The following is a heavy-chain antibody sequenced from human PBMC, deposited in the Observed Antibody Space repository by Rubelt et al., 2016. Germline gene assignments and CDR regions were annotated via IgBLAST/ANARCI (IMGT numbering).Heavy chain of an antibody. V-gene: IGHV1-69*01. CDR1: GGTFSSYA. Sequence: QVQLLQPGAEVKKPGSSVKVSCKASGGTFSSYAISWVRQAPGQGLEWMGGIIPIFGTANYAQKFQGRVTITADESTSTAYMELSSLRSEDTAVYYCAFAVAATSGWEYFDYWGQGTLVTVSS. CDR2: IIPIFGTA. J-gene: IGHJ4*02. CDR3: AFAVAATSGWEYFDY. D-gene: IGHD2-15*01.